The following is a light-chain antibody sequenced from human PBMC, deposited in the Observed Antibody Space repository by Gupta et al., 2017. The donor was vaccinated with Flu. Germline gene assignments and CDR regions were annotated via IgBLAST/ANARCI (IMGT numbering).Light chain of an antibody. CDR1: QGISSY. J-gene: IGKJ2*04. Sequence: FSASTGDRVTITCRASQGISSYLAWYQQKPGKAPKLLIYAASTLQSGVPSRFSGSGSGTDFTLTISCLQSEDFATYYCQQYYSYPRSFGPGTKLEIK. CDR2: AAS. CDR3: QQYYSYPRS. V-gene: IGKV1-8*01.